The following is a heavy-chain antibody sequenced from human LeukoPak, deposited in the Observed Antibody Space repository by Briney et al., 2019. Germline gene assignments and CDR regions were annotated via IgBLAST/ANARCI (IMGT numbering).Heavy chain of an antibody. V-gene: IGHV1-8*01. Sequence: GASVKVSCKASGYTFTSYDINWVRQATGQGLEWMGWMNPNSGNTGYAQKFQGRVTMTRNTSISTAYMELSSLRSEDTAVYYSVLYYDSSGYYHDAFDIWGQGTMVTVSS. D-gene: IGHD3-22*01. CDR2: MNPNSGNT. CDR1: GYTFTSYD. J-gene: IGHJ3*02. CDR3: VLYYDSSGYYHDAFDI.